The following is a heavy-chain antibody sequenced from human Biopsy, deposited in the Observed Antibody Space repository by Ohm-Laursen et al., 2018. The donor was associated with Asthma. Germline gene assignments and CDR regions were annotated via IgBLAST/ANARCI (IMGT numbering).Heavy chain of an antibody. CDR3: ARTFHFWSPYLAEHFQL. J-gene: IGHJ1*01. CDR2: IKHDGSEK. D-gene: IGHD3-3*02. Sequence: SLRLSCSASGFTFGDYWMSWVRQVPGKGLEWVANIKHDGSEKNHVDSLKGRFTISGDNAKNSLYLQMNSLRAEDTAVYYCARTFHFWSPYLAEHFQLWGQGTLVTVSS. V-gene: IGHV3-7*01. CDR1: GFTFGDYW.